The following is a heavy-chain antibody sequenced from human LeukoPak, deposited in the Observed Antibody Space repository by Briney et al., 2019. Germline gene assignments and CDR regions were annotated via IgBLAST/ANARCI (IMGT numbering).Heavy chain of an antibody. D-gene: IGHD2-15*01. V-gene: IGHV3-74*01. CDR1: GFTFSSYW. CDR2: XXXDGCST. J-gene: IGHJ3*01. Sequence: GGSLRLSCAASGFTFSSYWMHWVRQAPGKGLVWVSRXXXDGCSTNYADSVKDRFTISRDNAKNTLYLQMNSLRAEDTAVYYCARGEYCSGGSCYSAAFDVGGQGTMVTVSS. CDR3: ARGEYCSGGSCYSAAFDV.